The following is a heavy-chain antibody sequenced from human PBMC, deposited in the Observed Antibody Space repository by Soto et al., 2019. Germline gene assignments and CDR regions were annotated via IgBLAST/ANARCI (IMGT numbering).Heavy chain of an antibody. D-gene: IGHD2-21*02. CDR2: INPNSGGT. V-gene: IGHV1-2*04. J-gene: IGHJ5*02. CDR3: ARGHPHCCGGDCYFHWFDP. CDR1: GYTFTGYY. Sequence: ASVKVSCKASGYTFTGYYMHWVRQAPGQGLEWMGWINPNSGGTNYAQKFQGWVTMTRDTSISTAYMELSRLRSDDTAVYYCARGHPHCCGGDCYFHWFDPWGQGTLVTVSS.